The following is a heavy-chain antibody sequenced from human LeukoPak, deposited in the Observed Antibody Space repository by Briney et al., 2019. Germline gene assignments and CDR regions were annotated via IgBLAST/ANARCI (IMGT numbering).Heavy chain of an antibody. Sequence: PGGSLRLSCAASGFTISGNYMTWVRQAPGKGLEWVSVIYSGSTTYYADSVKGRFTISRHKNTLYLQMNNLRAEDTALYYCASHYYYDSSGHDAFDIWGQGTMVTVSS. D-gene: IGHD3-22*01. CDR1: GFTISGNY. CDR2: IYSGSTT. V-gene: IGHV3-53*04. CDR3: ASHYYYDSSGHDAFDI. J-gene: IGHJ3*02.